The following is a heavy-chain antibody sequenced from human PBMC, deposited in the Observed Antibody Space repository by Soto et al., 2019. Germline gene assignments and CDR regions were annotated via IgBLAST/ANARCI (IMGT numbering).Heavy chain of an antibody. J-gene: IGHJ1*01. D-gene: IGHD3-22*01. V-gene: IGHV6-1*01. Sequence: SQTLSLTCAISGDSVSSNSAAWNWIRQSPSRGLEWLGRTYYRSKWYNDYAVSVKSRITINPDTSKNQFSLQLNSVTPEDTAVYYCARDYTSGYSPGGYFQHWGQGTLLTVSS. CDR2: TYYRSKWYN. CDR1: GDSVSSNSAA. CDR3: ARDYTSGYSPGGYFQH.